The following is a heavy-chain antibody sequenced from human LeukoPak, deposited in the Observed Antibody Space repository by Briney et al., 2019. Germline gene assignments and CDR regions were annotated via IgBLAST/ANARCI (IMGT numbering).Heavy chain of an antibody. J-gene: IGHJ4*02. CDR3: ARENDYYDSNGYPDY. Sequence: SETLSLTCTVSGGSISSYYWSWIQQPAGKGLEWIGRIYTSGSTNYNPSLKSRVTMSVDTSKNQFSLKLSSVTAADTAVYYCARENDYYDSNGYPDYWGQGTLVTVSS. V-gene: IGHV4-4*07. D-gene: IGHD3-22*01. CDR1: GGSISSYY. CDR2: IYTSGST.